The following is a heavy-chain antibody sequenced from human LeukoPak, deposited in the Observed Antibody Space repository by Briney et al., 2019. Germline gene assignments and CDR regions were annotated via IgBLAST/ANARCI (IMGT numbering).Heavy chain of an antibody. Sequence: SETLSLTCTVSGGSISSSSYYSGWIRQPPGKGLEWIGSIYYSGSTYYNPSLKSRVTISVDTSKNQFSLKLSSVTAADTAVYYCARMVRGVYYFDYSAEGTLVTVYS. CDR1: GGSISSSSYY. V-gene: IGHV4-39*01. CDR3: ARMVRGVYYFDY. J-gene: IGHJ4*02. D-gene: IGHD3-10*01. CDR2: IYYSGST.